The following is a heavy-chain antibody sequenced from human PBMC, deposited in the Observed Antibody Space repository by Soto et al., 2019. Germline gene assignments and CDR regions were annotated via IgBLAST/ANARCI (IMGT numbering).Heavy chain of an antibody. CDR1: GFTLSMSA. D-gene: IGHD3-16*02. J-gene: IGHJ3*01. CDR2: ISDSGDRT. Sequence: EVQLVESGGGLVQPGGSLRLSCAASGFTLSMSAVNWVRQAPGKGLEWVSYISDSGDRTYYADSVKGRFTISRDRSKNTVSLQMDSLSAEDTDVYYCAKDSGIIVKEGDAFDVWGKGTKVTVSS. V-gene: IGHV3-23*04. CDR3: AKDSGIIVKEGDAFDV.